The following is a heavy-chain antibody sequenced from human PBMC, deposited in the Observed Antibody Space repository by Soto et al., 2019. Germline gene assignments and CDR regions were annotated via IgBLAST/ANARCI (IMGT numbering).Heavy chain of an antibody. D-gene: IGHD3-10*01. Sequence: ASVKVSCKASGYTFTNNDVSWVRQATGQGLEWMGWMNPGSGDTGYAQKFQGRVTMTRDISIATAYMELSSLRSDDTAIYYCATMATVGSLNWFDPWGQGTLVTVSS. CDR3: ATMATVGSLNWFDP. CDR1: GYTFTNND. V-gene: IGHV1-8*01. CDR2: MNPGSGDT. J-gene: IGHJ5*02.